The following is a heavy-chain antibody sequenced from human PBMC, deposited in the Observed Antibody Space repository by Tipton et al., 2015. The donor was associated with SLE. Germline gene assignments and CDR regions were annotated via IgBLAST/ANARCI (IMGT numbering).Heavy chain of an antibody. V-gene: IGHV3-30*18. CDR2: IWYDGSNK. Sequence: SLRLSCAASGFTFSSYSMNWVRQAPGKGLEWVAVIWYDGSNKYYADSVKGRFTISRDNSKNTLYLQMNSLRAEDTAVYYCAKALPEGWLPDWGQGTLVTVSS. J-gene: IGHJ4*02. CDR3: AKALPEGWLPD. CDR1: GFTFSSYS. D-gene: IGHD6-19*01.